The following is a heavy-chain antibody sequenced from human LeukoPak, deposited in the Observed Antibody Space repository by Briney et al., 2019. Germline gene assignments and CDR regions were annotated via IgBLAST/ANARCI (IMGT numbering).Heavy chain of an antibody. D-gene: IGHD3-3*01. Sequence: GASVTVSCEASGYTFTDHYIHWVRLAPGQGLEWMGWMNPDSGDTNYAQKFKGRVTMTRDTSINTAYMDLSRLTSDDTAVYYCARVIEPWSGYHRENPFDAWGQGTLVTVSS. CDR2: MNPDSGDT. V-gene: IGHV1-2*02. CDR3: ARVIEPWSGYHRENPFDA. CDR1: GYTFTDHY. J-gene: IGHJ5*02.